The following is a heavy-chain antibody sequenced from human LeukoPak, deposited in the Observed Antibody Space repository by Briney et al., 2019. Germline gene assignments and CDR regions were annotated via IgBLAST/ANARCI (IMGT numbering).Heavy chain of an antibody. D-gene: IGHD3-10*01. V-gene: IGHV3-7*01. CDR2: IKQDGSEK. Sequence: GGSLRLSCAVSGFTFSSYWMSWVRQAPGKGLEWVANIKQDGSEKYYVDSVKGRFTISRDNAKNSLYLQMNSLRAEDTAVYYCARVADYYGSGSYFSNWGQGTLVTVSS. J-gene: IGHJ4*02. CDR3: ARVADYYGSGSYFSN. CDR1: GFTFSSYW.